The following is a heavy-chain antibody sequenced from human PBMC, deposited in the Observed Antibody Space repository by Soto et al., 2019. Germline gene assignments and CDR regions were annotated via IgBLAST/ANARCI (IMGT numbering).Heavy chain of an antibody. J-gene: IGHJ5*02. Sequence: QVQLQESGPGLVKPSETLSLTCTVSGGSISSYYWSWIRQPPGKGLEWIGYIYYSGSTNYNPSLKSRVTISVATSKNQFSLKLSSVTAADTAVYYCARASTVTTRGSRNNWFDPWGQGTLVTVSS. D-gene: IGHD4-17*01. CDR2: IYYSGST. V-gene: IGHV4-59*08. CDR1: GGSISSYY. CDR3: ARASTVTTRGSRNNWFDP.